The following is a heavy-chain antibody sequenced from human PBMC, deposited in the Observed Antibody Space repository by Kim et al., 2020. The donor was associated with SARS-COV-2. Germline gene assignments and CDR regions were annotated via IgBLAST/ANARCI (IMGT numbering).Heavy chain of an antibody. CDR3: ARASLYYYDSSGYPGAFDI. Sequence: SETLSLTCTVSGGSVSSGSYYWSWIRQPPGKGLEWIGYIYYSGSTNYNPSLKSRVTISVDTSKNQFSLKLSSVTAADTAVYYCARASLYYYDSSGYPGAFDIWGQGTMVTVSS. V-gene: IGHV4-61*01. J-gene: IGHJ3*02. CDR2: IYYSGST. D-gene: IGHD3-22*01. CDR1: GGSVSSGSYY.